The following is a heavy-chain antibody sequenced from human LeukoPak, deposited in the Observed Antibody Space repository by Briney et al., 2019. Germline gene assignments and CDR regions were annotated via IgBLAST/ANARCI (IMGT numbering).Heavy chain of an antibody. V-gene: IGHV3-21*01. D-gene: IGHD5-18*01. CDR1: GFTFSSYS. CDR3: ARRVDTAMVLFDP. Sequence: GGSLRLSCAASGFTFSSYSMNWVRQAPGKGLEWVSSISSSSSYIYYADSVKGRFTISRGNAKNSLYLQMNSLRAEDTAVYYCARRVDTAMVLFDPWGQGTLVTVSS. J-gene: IGHJ5*02. CDR2: ISSSSSYI.